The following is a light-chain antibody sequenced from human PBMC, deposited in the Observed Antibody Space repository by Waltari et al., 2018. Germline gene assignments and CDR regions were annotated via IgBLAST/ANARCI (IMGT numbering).Light chain of an antibody. CDR3: GVWKTWLMV. CDR1: DSSVDIIF. CDR2: HNT. J-gene: IGLJ2*01. V-gene: IGLV1-51*01. Sequence: LTQPPSVSSAPGQKVTISCSGSDSSVDIIFFSWYNQFPGTSPKLRIYHNTTRASMITDRFSGCKSGTSATLDITWIQPGDEVDYYCGVWKTWLMVFGGGTTLTVL.